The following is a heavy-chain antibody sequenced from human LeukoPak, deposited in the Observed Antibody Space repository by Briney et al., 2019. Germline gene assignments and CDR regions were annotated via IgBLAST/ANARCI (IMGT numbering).Heavy chain of an antibody. CDR2: INPNSGGT. CDR3: ARDIVVVVAAHGPNWFDP. Sequence: GASVKVSCKASGYTFTGYYMHWVRQAPGQGLEWMGWINPNSGGTNYAQKFQGRVTITADKSTSTAYMELSSLRSEDTAVYYCARDIVVVVAAHGPNWFDPWGQGTLVTVSS. D-gene: IGHD2-15*01. V-gene: IGHV1-2*02. J-gene: IGHJ5*02. CDR1: GYTFTGYY.